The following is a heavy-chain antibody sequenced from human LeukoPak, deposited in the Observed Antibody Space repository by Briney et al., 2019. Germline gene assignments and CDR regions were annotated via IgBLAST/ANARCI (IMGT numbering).Heavy chain of an antibody. D-gene: IGHD1-14*01. CDR1: GDSFSSNSVA. V-gene: IGHV6-1*01. CDR3: ARVPRISHYGMDV. Sequence: SQTLSLTCAISGDSFSSNSVAWNWIRQSPSRGLEWLRRTYYRSKGYNDYAASVKSRITINPDTSKNQFSLQLNSVTPEDTAVYYCARVPRISHYGMDVWGKGTTVTVSS. CDR2: TYYRSKGYN. J-gene: IGHJ6*04.